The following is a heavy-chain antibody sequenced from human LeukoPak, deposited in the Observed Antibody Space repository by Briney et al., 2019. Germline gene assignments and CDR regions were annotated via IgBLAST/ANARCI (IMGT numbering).Heavy chain of an antibody. V-gene: IGHV1-46*01. J-gene: IGHJ5*02. D-gene: IGHD6-19*01. CDR1: GYTFTSYY. Sequence: GASVKVSCKASGYTFTSYYMHWVRQAPGQGLEWMGIINPSGGSTSYAQKFQGRVTMTRDTSTSTVYMELSSLRSEDTAVYYRARASRGYSSGWNWFDPWGQGTLVTVSS. CDR3: ARASRGYSSGWNWFDP. CDR2: INPSGGST.